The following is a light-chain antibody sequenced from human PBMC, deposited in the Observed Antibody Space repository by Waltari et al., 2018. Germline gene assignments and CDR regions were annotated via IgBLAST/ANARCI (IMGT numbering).Light chain of an antibody. V-gene: IGLV2-23*02. CDR1: RGDVGSYNL. CDR2: EVS. CDR3: CSYAGSGILV. J-gene: IGLJ2*01. Sequence: QSAMTQPASVSGSPGQSITISCPGTRGDVGSYNLVSWYQQHPGKAPKLMIYEVSKRPSGISNRFSASKSGNTASLTISGLQAEDEADYYCCSYAGSGILVFGGGTKLTVL.